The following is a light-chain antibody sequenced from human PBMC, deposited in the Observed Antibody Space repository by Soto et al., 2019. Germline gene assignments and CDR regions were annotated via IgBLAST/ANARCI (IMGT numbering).Light chain of an antibody. CDR1: SSDVGGYNY. CDR3: SSYTSSSTGV. Sequence: QSALTQPASVSGSPGQSITISCTGTSSDVGGYNYVSWYQQHPGKDPKLMIYDVSNRPSGVSNRFSGSKSGNTASLTISGLQAEDEADYYCSSYTSSSTGVFGTGTKVTVL. V-gene: IGLV2-14*01. CDR2: DVS. J-gene: IGLJ1*01.